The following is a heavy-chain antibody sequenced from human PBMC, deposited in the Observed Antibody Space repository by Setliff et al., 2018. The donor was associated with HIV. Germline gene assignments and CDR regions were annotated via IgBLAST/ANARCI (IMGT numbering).Heavy chain of an antibody. CDR2: IYYSGST. V-gene: IGHV4-39*01. CDR1: GGSISSSSYY. Sequence: SATLSLTCTVSGGSISSSSYYWGWIRQPPGKGLEWIGSIYYSGSTYYNPSLKSRVTISVDTSKNQFSLKLSSVTAADTAVYYCASYRKAERWLQLGGNFDYWGQGTLVTVSS. J-gene: IGHJ4*02. D-gene: IGHD5-12*01. CDR3: ASYRKAERWLQLGGNFDY.